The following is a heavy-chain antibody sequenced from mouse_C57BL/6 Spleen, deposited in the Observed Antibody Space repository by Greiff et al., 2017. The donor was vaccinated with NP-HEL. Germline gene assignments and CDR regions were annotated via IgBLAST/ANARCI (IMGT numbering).Heavy chain of an antibody. CDR1: GFTFNTYA. CDR3: VRDTWFAWFAY. D-gene: IGHD2-2*01. CDR2: IRSKSSNYAT. Sequence: EVQLVESGGGLVQPKGSLKLSCAASGFTFNTYAMHWVRQAPGKGLDWVARIRSKSSNYATYYADSVKDRFTISRDDSQRMLYLKMNNLKTEDTAMYYCVRDTWFAWFAYWGQGTLVTVSA. J-gene: IGHJ3*01. V-gene: IGHV10-3*01.